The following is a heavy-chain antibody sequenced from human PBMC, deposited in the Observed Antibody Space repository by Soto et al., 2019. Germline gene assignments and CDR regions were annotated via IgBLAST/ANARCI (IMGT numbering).Heavy chain of an antibody. D-gene: IGHD3-10*01. V-gene: IGHV4-34*01. CDR2: INQSGST. CDR1: GGSFSGYY. J-gene: IGHJ6*04. Sequence: SETLSLTCAFYGGSFSGYYWSWIRQPPEKGLEWIGEINQSGSTNYNPSLKSRVTISVDTSKNQFSLKLSSVTAADTAVYYCARGGITMVRGVMPTMYVWGKGTTVTVSS. CDR3: ARGGITMVRGVMPTMYV.